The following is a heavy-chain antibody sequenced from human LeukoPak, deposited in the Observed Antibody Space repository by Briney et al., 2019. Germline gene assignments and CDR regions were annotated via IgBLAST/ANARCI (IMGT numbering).Heavy chain of an antibody. CDR3: ARGDSGYGHGFDP. CDR1: GGTFSSYA. Sequence: GASVKVSCKASGGTFSSYAISWVRQAPGQGLEWMGGIIPIFGTANYAQKFQGRVTITTDESTSTAYMELSSLRSEDTAVYYCARGDSGYGHGFDPWGQGTLVTVSS. V-gene: IGHV1-69*05. CDR2: IIPIFGTA. J-gene: IGHJ5*02. D-gene: IGHD5-12*01.